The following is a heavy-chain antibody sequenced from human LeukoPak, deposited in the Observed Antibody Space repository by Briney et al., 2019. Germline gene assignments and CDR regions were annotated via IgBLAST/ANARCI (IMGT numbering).Heavy chain of an antibody. CDR2: MNPNSGNT. CDR1: GYTFTSYD. D-gene: IGHD2-15*01. V-gene: IGHV1-8*01. J-gene: IGHJ6*03. CDR3: ARGQGYCSGGSCYYYYYYMDV. Sequence: ASVNVSCKASGYTFTSYDINWVRQATGQGLEWMGWMNPNSGNTGYAQKFQGRVTMTRNTSISTAYMELSSLRSEDTAVYYCARGQGYCSGGSCYYYYYYMDVWGKGTTVTVSS.